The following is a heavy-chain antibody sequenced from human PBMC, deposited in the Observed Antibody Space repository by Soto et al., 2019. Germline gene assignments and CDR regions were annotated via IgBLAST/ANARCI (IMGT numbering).Heavy chain of an antibody. J-gene: IGHJ5*02. Sequence: SETLSLTCAVYGGSFSGYYWSWIRQPPGKGLEWIGEINHSGSTNYNPSLKSRVTISVDTSKNQFSLKLSSVTAADTAVYYCARAWRMMVRGVMSNWFDPWGQGTLVTVSS. CDR2: INHSGST. CDR1: GGSFSGYY. V-gene: IGHV4-34*01. D-gene: IGHD3-10*01. CDR3: ARAWRMMVRGVMSNWFDP.